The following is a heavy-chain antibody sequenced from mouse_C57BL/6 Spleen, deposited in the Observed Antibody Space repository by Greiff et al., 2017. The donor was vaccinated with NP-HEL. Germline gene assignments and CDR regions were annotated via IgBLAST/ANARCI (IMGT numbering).Heavy chain of an antibody. V-gene: IGHV2-6-1*01. CDR1: GFSLTSYG. J-gene: IGHJ4*01. CDR2: IWSDGST. Sequence: VQGVESGPGLVAPSQSLSITCPVSGFSLTSYGVHWVRQPPGKGLEWLVVIWSDGSTTYTSALKSRLSISQANSKSKVFLKMNSHQTADTAMYYCARHGGYDIAMDYWGQGTSVTVSS. D-gene: IGHD2-2*01. CDR3: ARHGGYDIAMDY.